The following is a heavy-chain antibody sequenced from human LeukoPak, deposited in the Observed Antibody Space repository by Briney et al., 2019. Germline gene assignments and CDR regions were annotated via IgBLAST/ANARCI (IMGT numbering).Heavy chain of an antibody. Sequence: GGSLRLSCAASGFTFSSYEMNWVRQAPGKGLEWVAVISYDGSNKYYADSVKGRFTISRDNSKNTLYLQMNSLRSEDTAVYYCARVRDGYNDAYDIWGQGTMVTVSS. D-gene: IGHD5-24*01. CDR1: GFTFSSYE. CDR3: ARVRDGYNDAYDI. J-gene: IGHJ3*02. V-gene: IGHV3-30*04. CDR2: ISYDGSNK.